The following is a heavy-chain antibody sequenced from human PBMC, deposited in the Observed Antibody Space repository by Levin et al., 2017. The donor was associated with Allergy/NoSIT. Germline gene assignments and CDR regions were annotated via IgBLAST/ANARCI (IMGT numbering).Heavy chain of an antibody. CDR2: IKSKTDGGTT. CDR3: WGYSSGWPPKDAYYYYYMDV. CDR1: GFTFSNAW. D-gene: IGHD6-19*01. V-gene: IGHV3-15*01. J-gene: IGHJ6*03. Sequence: LSLTCAASGFTFSNAWMSWVRQAPGKGLEWVGRIKSKTDGGTTDYAAPVKGRFTISRDDSKNTLYLQMNSLKTEDTAVYYCWGYSSGWPPKDAYYYYYMDVWGKGTTVTVSS.